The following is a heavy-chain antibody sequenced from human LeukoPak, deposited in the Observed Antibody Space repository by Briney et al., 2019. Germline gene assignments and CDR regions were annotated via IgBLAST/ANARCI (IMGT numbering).Heavy chain of an antibody. CDR1: GFTFSSYA. CDR2: ISGSGGST. V-gene: IGHV3-23*01. CDR3: AKEGHGSSGYSHSFYYFDY. D-gene: IGHD3-22*01. Sequence: GGSLRLSCAASGFTFSSYAMSWVRQAPGKGLEWVSAISGSGGSTYYADSVKGRFTISRDNTKNTLYLQMNSLRAEDTAVHYCAKEGHGSSGYSHSFYYFDYWGQGTLVTVSS. J-gene: IGHJ4*02.